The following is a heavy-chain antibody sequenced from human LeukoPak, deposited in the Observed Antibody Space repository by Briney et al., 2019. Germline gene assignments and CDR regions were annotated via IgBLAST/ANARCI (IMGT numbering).Heavy chain of an antibody. CDR1: GYSISSGYY. CDR2: IYHSGST. Sequence: SETLSLTCTVSGYSISSGYYWGWIRQPPGKGLEWIGSIYHSGSTYYNPSLKSRVTISVDTSKNQFSLKLSSVTAADTAVYYCARVTYSSGWDVADYWGQGTLVTVSS. D-gene: IGHD6-19*01. V-gene: IGHV4-38-2*02. CDR3: ARVTYSSGWDVADY. J-gene: IGHJ4*02.